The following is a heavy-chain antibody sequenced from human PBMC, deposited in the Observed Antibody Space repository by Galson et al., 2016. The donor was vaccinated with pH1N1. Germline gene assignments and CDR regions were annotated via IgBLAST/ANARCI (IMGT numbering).Heavy chain of an antibody. V-gene: IGHV2-5*02. D-gene: IGHD4-17*01. J-gene: IGHJ4*02. CDR1: GFSLTSSEVA. CDR2: ISWDDDK. CDR3: AHRLRRDHGDPGTFGY. Sequence: PALVKPTQTLTLTCTVSGFSLTSSEVAVAWFRQPPGKTLEWLAVISWDDDKRYSPSLQSRVSLTMDTSRDQVVLKMDNMDPMDTATYFCAHRLRRDHGDPGTFGYWGQGALVTISS.